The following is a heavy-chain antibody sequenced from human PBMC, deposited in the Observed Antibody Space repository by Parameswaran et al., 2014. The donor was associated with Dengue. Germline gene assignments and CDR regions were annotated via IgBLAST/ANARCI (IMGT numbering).Heavy chain of an antibody. V-gene: IGHV3-30*04. CDR2: ISYDENNK. J-gene: IGHJ4*02. Sequence: WIRQPPGKGLEWVAVISYDENNKYYADSVKGRFTISRDNSKKTLYLQMNSLRAEDTAVYYCARDGWEATPYYFDYWGQGTWSPSPQ. D-gene: IGHD1-26*01. CDR3: ARDGWEATPYYFDY.